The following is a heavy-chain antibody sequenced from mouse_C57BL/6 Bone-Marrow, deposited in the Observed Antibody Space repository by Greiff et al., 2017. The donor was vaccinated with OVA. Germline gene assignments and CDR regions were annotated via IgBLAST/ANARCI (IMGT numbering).Heavy chain of an antibody. CDR2: IWWDDDQ. Sequence: ESGPGILQPSQTLSLTCSFSGFSLSTFGMGVGWIRQPSGKGLEWLAHIWWDDDQYYNPALKSRLTISKDTSKNQVFLKIANVDTADTATYYCARNRLIPYYYAMDDWGQGTSVTVSS. J-gene: IGHJ4*01. D-gene: IGHD1-3*01. CDR1: GFSLSTFGMG. CDR3: ARNRLIPYYYAMDD. V-gene: IGHV8-8*01.